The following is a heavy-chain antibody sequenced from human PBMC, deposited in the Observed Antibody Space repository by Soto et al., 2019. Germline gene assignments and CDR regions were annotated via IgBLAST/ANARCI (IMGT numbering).Heavy chain of an antibody. D-gene: IGHD3-22*01. V-gene: IGHV1-69*13. Sequence: ASVKVSCKASGGTFSSYAISWVRQAPGQGLEWMGGIIPIFGTANYAQKFQGRVTITADESTSTAYMELSSLRSEDTAVYYCARGYYYDSSGYYHFDYWGQGTLVTVSS. J-gene: IGHJ4*02. CDR3: ARGYYYDSSGYYHFDY. CDR2: IIPIFGTA. CDR1: GGTFSSYA.